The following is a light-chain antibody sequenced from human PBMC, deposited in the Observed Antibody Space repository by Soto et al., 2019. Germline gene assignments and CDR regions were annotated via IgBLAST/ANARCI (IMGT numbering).Light chain of an antibody. CDR1: QGISSA. CDR3: QQFYTYPLT. CDR2: DAS. V-gene: IGKV1-13*02. J-gene: IGKJ5*01. Sequence: AIQLTQSPSSLSASVGDRVTITCRASQGISSAFAWYQQKPGKVPKLLIYDASSLESGVPARFTGSGSGTDFTLTISSLQPEDFATYYCQQFYTYPLTFGQRTRLEIK.